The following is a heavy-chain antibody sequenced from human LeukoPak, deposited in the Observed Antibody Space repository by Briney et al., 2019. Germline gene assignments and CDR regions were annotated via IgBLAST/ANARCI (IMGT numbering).Heavy chain of an antibody. D-gene: IGHD3-16*01. V-gene: IGHV3-7*03. CDR1: VVTFSSYG. Sequence: GGCLRLSCSAAVVTFSSYGLNWARQAPWKGLEWVASINHNGNVNYYVDSVKGRFTISRDNAKNSLYLQMSNLRAEDTAVYFCARGGGLDVWGQGATVTVSS. J-gene: IGHJ6*02. CDR3: ARGGGLDV. CDR2: INHNGNVN.